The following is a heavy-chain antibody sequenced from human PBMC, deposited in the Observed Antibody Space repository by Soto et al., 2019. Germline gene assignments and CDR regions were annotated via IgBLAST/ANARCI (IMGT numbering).Heavy chain of an antibody. D-gene: IGHD3-22*01. J-gene: IGHJ4*02. V-gene: IGHV4-30-2*01. Sequence: LSLTCAVSGGSMSSGGYSWSWLRQPPGKGLEWIGNIYHSGTTYYNPSLKSRVTLSVDRSKNQFSLNLTSVTAADTAVYYCARSSSSGYYPDYWGQGTLVTVSS. CDR2: IYHSGTT. CDR3: ARSSSSGYYPDY. CDR1: GGSMSSGGYS.